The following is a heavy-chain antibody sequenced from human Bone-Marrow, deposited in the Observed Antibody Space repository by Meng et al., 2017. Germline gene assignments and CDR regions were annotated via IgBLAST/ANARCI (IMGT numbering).Heavy chain of an antibody. V-gene: IGHV3-13*01. J-gene: IGHJ3*02. CDR3: AREHSSGYYDAFDI. D-gene: IGHD3-22*01. Sequence: LSLTCAASGFTFSSYDMHWVRQATGKGLEWVSAIGTAGDTYYPGSVKGRFTISRENAKNSLYLQMNSLRAGDTAVYYCAREHSSGYYDAFDIWGQGTMVTVSS. CDR2: IGTAGDT. CDR1: GFTFSSYD.